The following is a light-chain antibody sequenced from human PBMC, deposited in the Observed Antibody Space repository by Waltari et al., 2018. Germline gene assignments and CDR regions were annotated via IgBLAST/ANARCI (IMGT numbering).Light chain of an antibody. CDR1: ETVPAGY. CDR3: QQYGSSPWT. V-gene: IGKV3-20*01. Sequence: IVLTQSPGTLSLSPGERDTLSCRASETVPAGYLAWYQQKPGQSPRLLIYGVSIRATDIPDRFSGSESGTDFTLTVSRLEPEDFAVYYCQQYGSSPWTFGQGTRVEI. J-gene: IGKJ1*01. CDR2: GVS.